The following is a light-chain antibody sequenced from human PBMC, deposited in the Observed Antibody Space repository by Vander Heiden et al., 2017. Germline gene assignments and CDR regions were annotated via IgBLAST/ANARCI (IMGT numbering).Light chain of an antibody. J-gene: IGKJ1*01. CDR3: QQYYSSPWT. CDR2: AGS. CDR1: QRISSY. V-gene: IGKV1D-8*02. Sequence: ICMTPSPSFLSAATADRATISCRMRQRISSYLAWYQQKPGKAPELLIYAGSTLQSGVPSRLSGSGSGTDFTLTISCLQAEDVATYYCQQYYSSPWTFGQGTKVEIK.